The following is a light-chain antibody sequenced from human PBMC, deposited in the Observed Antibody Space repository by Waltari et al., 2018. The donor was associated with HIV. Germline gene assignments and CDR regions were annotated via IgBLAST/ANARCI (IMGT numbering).Light chain of an antibody. CDR2: DVN. V-gene: IGLV2-23*02. J-gene: IGLJ1*01. Sequence: QSALTQPASVSGSPGQSITISCTGTSSDVGIYNLVSWYQQHPGKAPKLMIYDVNKRPSGVSNRLSGSNSGNTASLTISGLQAEDEGDYYCCSYAGSNTYVFGTGTKVTVL. CDR3: CSYAGSNTYV. CDR1: SSDVGIYNL.